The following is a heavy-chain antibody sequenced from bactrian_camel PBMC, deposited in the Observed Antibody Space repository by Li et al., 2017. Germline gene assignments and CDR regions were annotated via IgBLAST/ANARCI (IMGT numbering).Heavy chain of an antibody. J-gene: IGHJ6*01. CDR1: GFTFSSSA. CDR2: IFTGGSST. CDR3: AARDAKSIWNGSAWKDFGY. Sequence: VQLVESGGDLVQPGGSLRLSCAASGFTFSSSAMSWVRRAPGKEREGVAAIFTGGSSTYYADSVKGRSTISQDNAKNTVYLQMNSLKPEDSAMYYCAARDAKSIWNGSAWKDFGYWGQGTQVTVSS. D-gene: IGHD3*01. V-gene: IGHV3S40*01.